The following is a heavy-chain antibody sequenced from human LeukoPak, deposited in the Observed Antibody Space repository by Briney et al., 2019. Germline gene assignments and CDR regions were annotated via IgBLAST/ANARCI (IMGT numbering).Heavy chain of an antibody. CDR1: GGSISSGDYY. V-gene: IGHV4-30-4*08. Sequence: PSQTLSLTCTVSGGSISSGDYYWSWIRQPPGKGPEWIGYIYYSGSTYYNPSLKSRVTISVDTSKNQFSLKLSSVTAADTAVYYCARDYCSSTSCSFAFDIWGQGTMVTVSS. CDR3: ARDYCSSTSCSFAFDI. CDR2: IYYSGST. D-gene: IGHD2-2*01. J-gene: IGHJ3*02.